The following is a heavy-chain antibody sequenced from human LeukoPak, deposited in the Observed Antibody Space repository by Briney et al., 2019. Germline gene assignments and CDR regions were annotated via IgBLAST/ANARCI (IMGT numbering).Heavy chain of an antibody. V-gene: IGHV4-61*02. CDR2: IYTSGST. D-gene: IGHD3-3*01. CDR3: AREGHITIFGVASRLPHMRFDP. CDR1: GGSISSGSYY. J-gene: IGHJ5*02. Sequence: MASETLSLTCTVSGGSISSGSYYWSWIRQPAGKGLEWIGRIYTSGSTNYNPSLKSRVTIPVDTSKNQFSLKLSSVTAADTAVYYCAREGHITIFGVASRLPHMRFDPWGQGTLVTVSS.